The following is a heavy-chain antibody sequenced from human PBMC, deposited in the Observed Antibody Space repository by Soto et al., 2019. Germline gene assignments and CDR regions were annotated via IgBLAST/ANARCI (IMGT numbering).Heavy chain of an antibody. CDR2: IYPGDSDT. Sequence: PGESLKISCKGSGYSFTSYWIGWVRQMPGKGLEWMGIIYPGDSDTRYSPSFQGQVTISADKSISTAYLQWSSLKASDTAMYYCARRGYCSGGSCYANWFDPWGQGTLVTVSS. V-gene: IGHV5-51*01. J-gene: IGHJ5*02. CDR3: ARRGYCSGGSCYANWFDP. CDR1: GYSFTSYW. D-gene: IGHD2-15*01.